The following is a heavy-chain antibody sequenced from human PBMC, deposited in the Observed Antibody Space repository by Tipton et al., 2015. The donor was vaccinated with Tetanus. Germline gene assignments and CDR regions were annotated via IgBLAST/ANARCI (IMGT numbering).Heavy chain of an antibody. CDR3: AFLPKHWLVPSFDP. CDR1: GDSFTGFY. J-gene: IGHJ5*02. CDR2: IFHSGST. V-gene: IGHV4-59*12. D-gene: IGHD6-19*01. Sequence: TLSLTCAVSGDSFTGFYWHWIRQPPGKGLEWIAYIFHSGSTNYSPSLKSRVAISMDTSKNQISLNLSSVTAADTAVYYCAFLPKHWLVPSFDPWGQGTLVTVSS.